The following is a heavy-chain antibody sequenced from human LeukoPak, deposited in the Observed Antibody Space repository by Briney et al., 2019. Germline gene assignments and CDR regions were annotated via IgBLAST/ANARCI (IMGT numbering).Heavy chain of an antibody. Sequence: PGGSLRLSCAASGFTFSSYAMSWVRQAPGKGLEWVSAISGSGGSTYYADSVKGRFTISRDNSKNTLYLQMNSLRAEDTAVYYCAKDLAGYSSGWYHYWGQGTLVTVSS. D-gene: IGHD6-19*01. V-gene: IGHV3-23*01. J-gene: IGHJ4*02. CDR2: ISGSGGST. CDR3: AKDLAGYSSGWYHY. CDR1: GFTFSSYA.